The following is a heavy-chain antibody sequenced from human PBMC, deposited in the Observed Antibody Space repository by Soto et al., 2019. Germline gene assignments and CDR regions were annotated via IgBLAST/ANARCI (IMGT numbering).Heavy chain of an antibody. J-gene: IGHJ4*02. Sequence: ETLSLTGTVSGVSVSNSSYYWGWIRRPPGKGLEWIGTIYYSGITYYNPSLKSRVTISVDTSKNQFSLKLTSVTAADTAVYYCARHGSNWGQGTLVTVSS. CDR1: GVSVSNSSYY. CDR2: IYYSGIT. V-gene: IGHV4-39*01. CDR3: ARHGSN.